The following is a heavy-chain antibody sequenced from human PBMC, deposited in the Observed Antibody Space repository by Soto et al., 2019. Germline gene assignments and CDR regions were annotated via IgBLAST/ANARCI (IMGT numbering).Heavy chain of an antibody. Sequence: ASVKVSCKASGYTFTNYDIMWFRRVSGQGLEWTEWVNPNSGNTGYAKKFQDRVTMTRDRFISTAYMELSSLTSEDTAVYYCARGRRANFAPWGQGTLVTVSS. CDR3: ARGRRANFAP. J-gene: IGHJ5*02. CDR2: VNPNSGNT. CDR1: GYTFTNYD. V-gene: IGHV1-8*01. D-gene: IGHD6-25*01.